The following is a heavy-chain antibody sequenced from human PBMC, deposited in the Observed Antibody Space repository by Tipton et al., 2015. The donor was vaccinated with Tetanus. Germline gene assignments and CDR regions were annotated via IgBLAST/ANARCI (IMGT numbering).Heavy chain of an antibody. CDR1: GGSFSAYY. D-gene: IGHD3-22*01. J-gene: IGHJ4*02. CDR3: ARDRHSDESSGYYLFDN. Sequence: TLSLTCAVYGGSFSAYYWSWIRQSPGKGLEWIGEINHSGSTTYSPSFKSRVTISVDTPKNQFSLKLTSLTVADTAVYYCARDRHSDESSGYYLFDNWGQGTLVTVSA. V-gene: IGHV4-34*01. CDR2: INHSGST.